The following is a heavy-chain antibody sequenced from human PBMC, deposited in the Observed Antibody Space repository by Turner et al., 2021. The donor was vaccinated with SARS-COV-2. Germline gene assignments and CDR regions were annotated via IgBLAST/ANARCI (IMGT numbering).Heavy chain of an antibody. CDR2: IYYSGST. Sequence: QVQLQESGPGLVKPSETLSLTCTVSGGSISSYYWSWIRQPPGKGLEWIGYIYYSGSTNSNPSLKSRVSISVDTSKNQFSLKLTSVTAAYTAVYYCARGRGGGGSFNNWFDPWGQVTLVIVSS. J-gene: IGHJ5*02. CDR1: GGSISSYY. D-gene: IGHD2-15*01. V-gene: IGHV4-59*01. CDR3: ARGRGGGGSFNNWFDP.